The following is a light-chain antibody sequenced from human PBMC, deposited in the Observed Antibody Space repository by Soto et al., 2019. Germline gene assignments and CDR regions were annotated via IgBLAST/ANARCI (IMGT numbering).Light chain of an antibody. CDR3: QQYGSSPLT. V-gene: IGKV3-20*01. J-gene: IGKJ4*01. Sequence: EIVLTQSPGTLSLSPGERATLSCRASQSVSSTYLAWYQQKPGQAPRLLIYGASSRATGIPDRFSGSGSGTEFTLTISRVEPEDFAVYYCQQYGSSPLTFGGGTKVEIK. CDR2: GAS. CDR1: QSVSSTY.